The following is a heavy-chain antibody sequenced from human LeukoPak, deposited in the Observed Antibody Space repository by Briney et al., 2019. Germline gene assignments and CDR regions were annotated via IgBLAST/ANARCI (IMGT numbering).Heavy chain of an antibody. CDR2: ITPDGSGD. Sequence: GGSLRLSCAASGFTFSNHWMSWVRQAPGKGLEWVASITPDGSGDYYMDSVRGRFTISRDNAENSLYRQMNSLGAEDTAVYYCARLMGTVTTYDYWGQGTLVTVSS. CDR3: ARLMGTVTTYDY. CDR1: GFTFSNHW. J-gene: IGHJ4*02. V-gene: IGHV3-7*01. D-gene: IGHD1-7*01.